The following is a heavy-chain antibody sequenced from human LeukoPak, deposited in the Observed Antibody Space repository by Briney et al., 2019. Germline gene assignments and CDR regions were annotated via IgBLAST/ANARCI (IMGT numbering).Heavy chain of an antibody. D-gene: IGHD5-24*01. CDR2: IDPSDSYT. V-gene: IGHV5-10-1*01. J-gene: IGHJ5*02. CDR3: ARHEELERSASNWFDP. CDR1: GYSFTSYW. Sequence: GESLKISCKGSGYSFTSYWISWVRQMPGKGLEWMGRIDPSDSYTNYSPSFQGHVTISADKSISTAYLQWSSLKISDTAMYYCARHEELERSASNWFDPWGQGTLVTVSS.